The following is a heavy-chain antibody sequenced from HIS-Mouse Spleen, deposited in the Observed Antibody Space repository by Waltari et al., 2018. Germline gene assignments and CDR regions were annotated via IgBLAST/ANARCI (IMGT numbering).Heavy chain of an antibody. CDR2: IYYSGST. V-gene: IGHV4-39*07. Sequence: QLQLQESGPGLVKPSETLSLTCTVSGGSISSSSYYLGWIRQPPGKGLGWIGSIYYSGSTYYNPSLKSRVTISVDTSKKQFSLKLSSVTAADTAVYYCAREIPYSSSWYDWYFDLWGRGTLVTVSS. CDR1: GGSISSSSYY. D-gene: IGHD6-13*01. CDR3: AREIPYSSSWYDWYFDL. J-gene: IGHJ2*01.